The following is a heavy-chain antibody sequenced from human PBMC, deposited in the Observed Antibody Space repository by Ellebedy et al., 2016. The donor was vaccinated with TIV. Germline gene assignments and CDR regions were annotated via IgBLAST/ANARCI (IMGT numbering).Heavy chain of an antibody. CDR3: ARDGVRPYFYNGMDV. CDR2: IWYDGSNT. J-gene: IGHJ6*02. V-gene: IGHV3-33*08. CDR1: GFTFSTYN. Sequence: GESLKISCAASGFTFSTYNMHWVRQAPGKGLEWVAVIWYDGSNTQYADSVKGRFTMSRDNSKNMVYLQMNSLRAKDTAVYYCARDGVRPYFYNGMDVWGQGTTVSVSS. D-gene: IGHD2/OR15-2a*01.